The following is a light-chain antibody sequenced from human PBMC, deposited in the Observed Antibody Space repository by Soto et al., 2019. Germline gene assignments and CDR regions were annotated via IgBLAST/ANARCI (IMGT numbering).Light chain of an antibody. J-gene: IGLJ1*01. CDR1: SSDVGGYNY. Sequence: QSALTQPPSASGSPGQSVTISCTGTSSDVGGYNYVSWHQQHPGKAPRLMIYEVSMRPSGVPDRFSGSKSGNTASLTVSGLQAEDEADYYCSSYADRNNYVFGTGTKLTVL. V-gene: IGLV2-8*01. CDR2: EVS. CDR3: SSYADRNNYV.